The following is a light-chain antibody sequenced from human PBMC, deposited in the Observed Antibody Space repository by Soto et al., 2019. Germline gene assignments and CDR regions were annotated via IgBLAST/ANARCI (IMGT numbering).Light chain of an antibody. CDR1: SSDFDGYNY. CDR2: DVR. Sequence: QSVLTQPPSASGSPGQSVTISCTETSSDFDGYNYVSWYQQQPGKAPKLMIYDVRKRPSGVPDRFSGSKSGNTASLTVSGLQADDEADYYCSSYAGSNNVIFGGGTKLTVL. V-gene: IGLV2-8*01. CDR3: SSYAGSNNVI. J-gene: IGLJ2*01.